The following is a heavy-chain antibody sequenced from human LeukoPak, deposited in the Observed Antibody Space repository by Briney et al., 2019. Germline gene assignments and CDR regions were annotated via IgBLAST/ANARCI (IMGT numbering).Heavy chain of an antibody. V-gene: IGHV4-34*01. D-gene: IGHD2-2*03. CDR1: GGSFSGYY. Sequence: PSETLSLTCAVYGGSFSGYYWSWIRQPPGKGLEWIGEINHSGSTNYNPSLKSRVTISVDTSKNQFSLKLSSVTAADTAVYYCARGKPGYCSSTSCYRRGYFQHWGQGTLVTVSS. CDR3: ARGKPGYCSSTSCYRRGYFQH. J-gene: IGHJ1*01. CDR2: INHSGST.